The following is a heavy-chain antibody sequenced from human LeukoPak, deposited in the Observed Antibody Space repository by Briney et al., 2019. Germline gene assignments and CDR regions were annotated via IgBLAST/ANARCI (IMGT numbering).Heavy chain of an antibody. CDR3: ARDWFHAIDY. CDR1: GFTLSSYS. V-gene: IGHV3-74*01. Sequence: GSLRPSCAASGFTLSSYSMNWVRQAPGEGLVWVSRIRSDGSDTRYAESVKGRFTISRDNAKNTLYLQMNSLRAEDTAVYYCARDWFHAIDYWGQGTLVTVSS. J-gene: IGHJ4*02. CDR2: IRSDGSDT. D-gene: IGHD2/OR15-2a*01.